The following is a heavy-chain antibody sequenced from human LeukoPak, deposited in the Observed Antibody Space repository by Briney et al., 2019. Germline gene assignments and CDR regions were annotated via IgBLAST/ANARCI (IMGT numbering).Heavy chain of an antibody. Sequence: GGSLRLSCAASGFTVSSNYMSWVRQAPGKGLEWVSVIYSGGSTYYADSVKGRFTISRDNSKNTLYLQMNSLRAEDTAVYYCAKDLRDSYSSGWYGYYFDYWGQGTLVTVSS. J-gene: IGHJ4*02. CDR2: IYSGGST. D-gene: IGHD6-19*01. CDR3: AKDLRDSYSSGWYGYYFDY. V-gene: IGHV3-66*02. CDR1: GFTVSSNY.